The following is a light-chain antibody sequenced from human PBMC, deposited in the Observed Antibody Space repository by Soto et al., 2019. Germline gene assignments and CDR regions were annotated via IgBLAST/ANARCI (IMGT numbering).Light chain of an antibody. Sequence: QSALTQPASVSGSLGQSITISCTGTSVDVGGYNYVSWYQHHPGKAPRLLIFEVSNRPSGVSNRFSGSKSGNTASLTISGLQDEDEADYYCTSYTSKTTDVFGTGTQLTVL. CDR1: SVDVGGYNY. CDR3: TSYTSKTTDV. CDR2: EVS. J-gene: IGLJ1*01. V-gene: IGLV2-14*01.